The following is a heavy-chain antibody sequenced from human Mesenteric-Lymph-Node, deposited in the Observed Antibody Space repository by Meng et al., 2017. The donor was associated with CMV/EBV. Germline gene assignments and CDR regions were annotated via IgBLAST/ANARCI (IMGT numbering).Heavy chain of an antibody. V-gene: IGHV1-8*02. CDR1: FTNHA. Sequence: FTNHAISWVRQATGQGLEWMGWMNPKSGDTGYAQEFQGRVTMTRDTSITTAYMELSSLRSEDTAVYFCARAARVRGLVITPDNWFDPWGQGTLVTVSS. CDR3: ARAARVRGLVITPDNWFDP. J-gene: IGHJ5*02. D-gene: IGHD3-10*01. CDR2: MNPKSGDT.